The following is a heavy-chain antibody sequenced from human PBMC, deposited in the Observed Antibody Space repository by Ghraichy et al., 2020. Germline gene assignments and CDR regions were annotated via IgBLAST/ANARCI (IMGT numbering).Heavy chain of an antibody. CDR3: AKDGAYNDSLRGFSNWFEP. CDR1: GFTFSNYV. D-gene: IGHD3-9*01. Sequence: GESLNISCAVSGFTFSNYVMNWVRQAPGKGLQWVSTMSVSGGRTYYADSVKGRFTISINNSKKILYLQMKSLRAEDTAVYYCAKDGAYNDSLRGFSNWFEPWGLGTLVTVSS. CDR2: MSVSGGRT. V-gene: IGHV3-23*01. J-gene: IGHJ5*02.